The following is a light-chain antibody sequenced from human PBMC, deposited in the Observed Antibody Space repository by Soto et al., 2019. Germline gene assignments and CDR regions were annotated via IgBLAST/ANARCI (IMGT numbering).Light chain of an antibody. Sequence: QSVLSQPPSASGTPGQRVTISRSGSSSNIGSNTVSWYQQFPGTAPKLLIYFNIQRPSGVPDRFSGSKSGTSASLAISGLQSEDEADYYCAAWDDSLNGYVFGTGTNVTVL. J-gene: IGLJ1*01. V-gene: IGLV1-44*01. CDR2: FNI. CDR1: SSNIGSNT. CDR3: AAWDDSLNGYV.